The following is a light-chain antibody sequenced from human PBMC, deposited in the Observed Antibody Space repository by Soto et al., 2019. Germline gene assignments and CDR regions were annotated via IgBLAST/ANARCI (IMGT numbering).Light chain of an antibody. Sequence: EIVLTQSPATLSLSPGERATLSCRASQSISTYLAWYQQKLGQAPRLLIFDASSRATGIPARFSGSGSGTDFTLTISSLEPEDFAVYYCQQYDSSWTFGQGTKVEIK. CDR3: QQYDSSWT. CDR1: QSISTY. CDR2: DAS. V-gene: IGKV3-11*01. J-gene: IGKJ1*01.